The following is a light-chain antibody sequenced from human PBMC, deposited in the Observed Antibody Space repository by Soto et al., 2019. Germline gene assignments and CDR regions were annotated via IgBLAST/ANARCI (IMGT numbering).Light chain of an antibody. J-gene: IGKJ1*01. V-gene: IGKV1-5*03. CDR1: QSISSW. CDR2: KAS. Sequence: DIQMTQSPSTLSASVGDRVTITCRASQSISSWLAWYQQKPGKAPKLLIFKASSLESGVPSRFSGSGSATEFTLTISILQPDDFATYYCQQYNRYSSFGQGTKVEIK. CDR3: QQYNRYSS.